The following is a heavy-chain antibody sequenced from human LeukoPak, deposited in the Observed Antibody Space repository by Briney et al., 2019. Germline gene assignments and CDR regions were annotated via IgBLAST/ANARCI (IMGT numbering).Heavy chain of an antibody. V-gene: IGHV1-46*01. D-gene: IGHD5-24*01. CDR2: ISTSGGST. J-gene: IGHJ5*02. Sequence: GASVKVSCKAFGYTFTRYYMHWVRQGPGQGPEWMGVISTSGGSTTYAQKFQGRVTLTSDMSTSTDYLELSSLRSEDTAVYYCARDNSVRDEAWWFNPWGQGTLVTASS. CDR1: GYTFTRYY. CDR3: ARDNSVRDEAWWFNP.